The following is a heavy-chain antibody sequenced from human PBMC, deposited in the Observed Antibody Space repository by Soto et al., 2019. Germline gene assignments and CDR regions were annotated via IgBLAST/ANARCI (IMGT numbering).Heavy chain of an antibody. D-gene: IGHD3-3*01. CDR3: ARDPGRIDDYLYDFGPRYYYGMDV. CDR2: MNPNSGNT. Sequence: ASVKVSCKASGYTFTSYDINWVRQATGQGLEWMGWMNPNSGNTGYAQKFQGRVTMTKNTLYLQMNSLRAEDTAVYYCARDPGRIDDYLYDFGPRYYYGMDVWGQGTTVTVSS. CDR1: GYTFTSYD. J-gene: IGHJ6*02. V-gene: IGHV1-8*01.